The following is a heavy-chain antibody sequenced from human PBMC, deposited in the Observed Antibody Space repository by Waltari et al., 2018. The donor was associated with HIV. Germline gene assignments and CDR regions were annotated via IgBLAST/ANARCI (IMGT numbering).Heavy chain of an antibody. Sequence: WVRQLPGKGLVWVSRVNGDASSTVYADSVRGRFTISRDNAKNTVYLQMNSLRAEDTALYYCTRAVFWSGFFRDYFFDYWGQGTPVTVSS. D-gene: IGHD3-3*01. CDR3: TRAVFWSGFFRDYFFDY. J-gene: IGHJ4*02. V-gene: IGHV3-74*01. CDR2: VNGDASST.